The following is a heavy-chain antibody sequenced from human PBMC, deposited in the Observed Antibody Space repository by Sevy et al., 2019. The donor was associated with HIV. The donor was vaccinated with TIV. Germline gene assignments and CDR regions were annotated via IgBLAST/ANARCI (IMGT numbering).Heavy chain of an antibody. CDR2: ISSGSSYI. CDR3: ARNLDYYASGPPDY. Sequence: GGSLRLSCAASGFTFSYYNMNWVRQAPGGGLESVSSISSGSSYIFYADSVKGRFTISRDNAKDSLFLQMGSLRAEDTAVYYCARNLDYYASGPPDYWGRGTLVTVSS. CDR1: GFTFSYYN. V-gene: IGHV3-21*01. D-gene: IGHD3-10*01. J-gene: IGHJ4*02.